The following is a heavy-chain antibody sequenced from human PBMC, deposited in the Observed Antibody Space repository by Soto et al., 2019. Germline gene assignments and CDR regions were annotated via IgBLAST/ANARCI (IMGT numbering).Heavy chain of an antibody. CDR2: IYYSGST. CDR3: ARGDSSGWYYYFDY. V-gene: IGHV4-59*01. Sequence: SETLSLTCTVSGGSISSYYWSWIRQPPGKGLEWIGYIYYSGSTNYNPSLKSRVTIFVDTSKNQFSLKLSAVTAADTAVYYCARGDSSGWYYYFDYWGQGTLVTVSS. J-gene: IGHJ4*02. CDR1: GGSISSYY. D-gene: IGHD6-19*01.